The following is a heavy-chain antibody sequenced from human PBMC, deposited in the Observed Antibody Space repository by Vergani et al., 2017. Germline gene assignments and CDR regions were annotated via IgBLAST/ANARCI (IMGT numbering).Heavy chain of an antibody. Sequence: QVQLQESGPGLVKPSQTLSLTCTVSGGSISSGSYYWSWIRQPAGKGLEWIGRIYTSGSTNYNPSLKSRVTISVDTSKNQFSLKLSSVTAADTAVYYCARGQGRFLEWLLYVSDYYYYYYMDVWGKGTTVTVSS. V-gene: IGHV4-61*02. CDR1: GGSISSGSYY. CDR2: IYTSGST. D-gene: IGHD3-3*01. CDR3: ARGQGRFLEWLLYVSDYYYYYYMDV. J-gene: IGHJ6*03.